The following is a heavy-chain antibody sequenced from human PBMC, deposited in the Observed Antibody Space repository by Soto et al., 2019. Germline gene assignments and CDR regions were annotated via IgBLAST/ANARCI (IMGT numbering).Heavy chain of an antibody. Sequence: SQTLSLTCAISGDSVSSNSAAWNWIRQSPSRGLEWLGRTYYRSKWYNDYAVSVKSRITINPETSKNQFSLQLNLVTPEDTAVYYCARSPIGGVPDYDILTGYYPPFDYWGQGTLVTVSS. V-gene: IGHV6-1*01. CDR3: ARSPIGGVPDYDILTGYYPPFDY. CDR1: GDSVSSNSAA. CDR2: TYYRSKWYN. D-gene: IGHD3-9*01. J-gene: IGHJ4*02.